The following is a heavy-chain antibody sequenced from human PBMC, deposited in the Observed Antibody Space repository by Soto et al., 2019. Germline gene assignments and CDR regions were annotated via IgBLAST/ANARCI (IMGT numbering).Heavy chain of an antibody. Sequence: PGGSLRLSCAASGFTFSSYGMHWVRQAPGKGLEWVAVIPYDGSNKYYADSVKGRFTISRDNSKNTLYLQMNSLRAEDTAVYYCAKPYYYDSSGYYDYWGQGTLVTVSS. J-gene: IGHJ4*02. CDR1: GFTFSSYG. V-gene: IGHV3-30*18. D-gene: IGHD3-22*01. CDR3: AKPYYYDSSGYYDY. CDR2: IPYDGSNK.